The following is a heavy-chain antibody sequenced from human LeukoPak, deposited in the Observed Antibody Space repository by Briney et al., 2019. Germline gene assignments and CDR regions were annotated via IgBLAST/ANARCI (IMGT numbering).Heavy chain of an antibody. CDR2: INYSGGHK. CDR1: GFTFKNCA. CDR3: AKDDSMTLDHFDY. Sequence: TGGSLRLSCVASGFTFKNCAMSWVRQAPGKGLEWVSGINYSGGHKYYADSVKGRFTISRDSSKNTLSLQMSSLTTEGTAVYYCAKDDSMTLDHFDYWGQGALVTVSS. J-gene: IGHJ4*02. D-gene: IGHD4-11*01. V-gene: IGHV3-23*01.